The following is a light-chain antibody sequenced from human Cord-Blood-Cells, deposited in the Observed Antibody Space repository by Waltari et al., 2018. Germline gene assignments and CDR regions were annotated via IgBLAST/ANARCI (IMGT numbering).Light chain of an antibody. Sequence: QSALTQPASVSGSPGPSITISCTGTSSDVGSYNLVSWYQQPPGKAPKLMIYEGSKRPSGVSNRFSGSKSGNTASLTISGLQAEDEADYYCCSYAGSSNVVFGGGTKLTVL. J-gene: IGLJ2*01. CDR3: CSYAGSSNVV. CDR1: SSDVGSYNL. V-gene: IGLV2-23*01. CDR2: EGS.